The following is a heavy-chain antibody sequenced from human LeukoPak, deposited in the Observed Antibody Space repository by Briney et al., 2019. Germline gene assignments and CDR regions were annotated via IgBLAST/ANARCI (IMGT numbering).Heavy chain of an antibody. Sequence: SETLSLTCAVSGGXISXXXXXXGXXXXXPXXGXEXXXNMYXGGSTYYNPSLRSRVTISVDTAKNQFSLKLSSVTAADTAVYYCARVLKYSGSYYCDYWGQGTLVTVSS. CDR2: MYXGGST. J-gene: IGHJ4*02. D-gene: IGHD1-26*01. CDR3: ARVLKYSGSYYCDY. CDR1: GGXISXXXXX. V-gene: IGHV4-39*01.